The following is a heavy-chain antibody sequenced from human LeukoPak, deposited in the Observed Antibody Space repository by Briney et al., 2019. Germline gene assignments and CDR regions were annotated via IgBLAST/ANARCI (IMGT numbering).Heavy chain of an antibody. CDR2: ISYDGSNK. V-gene: IGHV3-30-3*01. J-gene: IGHJ4*02. CDR3: ARDLNSYGSTGGDY. Sequence: PGGSLRLSCAASGFTFSSYAMHWVRQAPGKGLEGVAVISYDGSNKYYADSVKGRFTISRDNSKNTLYLQMSSLRAEDTAVYYCARDLNSYGSTGGDYWGQGTLVTVSS. D-gene: IGHD5-18*01. CDR1: GFTFSSYA.